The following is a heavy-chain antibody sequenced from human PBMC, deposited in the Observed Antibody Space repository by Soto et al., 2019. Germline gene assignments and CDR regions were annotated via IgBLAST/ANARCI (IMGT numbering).Heavy chain of an antibody. CDR2: ISWDGGSP. D-gene: IGHD2-2*01. CDR1: GFTFDDYT. CDR3: AKGDGASYCSSTSSSIDY. Sequence: PGGSLRLSCAASGFTFDDYTMHWVRQAPGKGLEWVSLISWDGGSPYYADSVKGRFTISRDNTNNSLYLQMNSLSTEDTALYYCAKGDGASYCSSTSSSIDYWGQGILDTVYS. J-gene: IGHJ4*02. V-gene: IGHV3-43*01.